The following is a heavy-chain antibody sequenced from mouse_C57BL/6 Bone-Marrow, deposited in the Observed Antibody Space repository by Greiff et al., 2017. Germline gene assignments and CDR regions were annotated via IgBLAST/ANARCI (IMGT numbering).Heavy chain of an antibody. CDR1: DYDFPSHD. CDR3: ARHDEGCPCAY. D-gene: IGHD2-3*01. CDR2: INSDGGST. Sequence: DVMLVESGGGLVQPGASLKLSCESNDYDFPSHDMPWVRKTPEKRLELVAAINSDGGSTYYPDTMERRFIISRDNTKKTLYLQMSSLRSEDTALDYCARHDEGCPCAYWGQGTLVTVSA. V-gene: IGHV5-2*01. J-gene: IGHJ3*01.